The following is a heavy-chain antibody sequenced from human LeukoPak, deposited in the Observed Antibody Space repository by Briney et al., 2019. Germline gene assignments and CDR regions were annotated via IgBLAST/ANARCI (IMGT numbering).Heavy chain of an antibody. Sequence: QPGGSLRLSCTASGFTFGDYAMSWFRQAPGKGLEWVGFIRSKAYGGTTEYAASVKVRFTISRDDSQSIAYLQMNSLKTKDTAVYYCTRVGVLLWFGEYRGADYWGQGTLVTVSS. D-gene: IGHD3-10*01. V-gene: IGHV3-49*03. J-gene: IGHJ4*02. CDR2: IRSKAYGGTT. CDR3: TRVGVLLWFGEYRGADY. CDR1: GFTFGDYA.